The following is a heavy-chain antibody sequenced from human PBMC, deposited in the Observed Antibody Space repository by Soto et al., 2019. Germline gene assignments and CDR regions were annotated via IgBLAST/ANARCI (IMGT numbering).Heavy chain of an antibody. CDR1: GASLISSNW. D-gene: IGHD4-17*01. J-gene: IGHJ4*02. V-gene: IGHV4-4*02. Sequence: SETLSLTCAISGASLISSNWWTWVRQSPGKGLEWIGEIQGTGDSNYNPSLESRVTFSVDASKNQFSLKLSSVTAADTAVYYCARGAVTTDYFDYWGQGTLVTVSS. CDR2: IQGTGDS. CDR3: ARGAVTTDYFDY.